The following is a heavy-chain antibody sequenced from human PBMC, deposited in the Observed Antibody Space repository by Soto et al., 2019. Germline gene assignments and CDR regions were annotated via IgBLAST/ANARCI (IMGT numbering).Heavy chain of an antibody. D-gene: IGHD2-15*01. CDR3: AKGASYCSGGSCDYYYYMDV. V-gene: IGHV4-34*01. CDR1: GGSFSGYY. J-gene: IGHJ6*03. Sequence: SETLSLTYAVYGGSFSGYYWSWIRQPPGKGLEWIGEINHSGSTNYNPSLKSRVTISRDNSKNTLYLQMNSLRAEDTAVYYCAKGASYCSGGSCDYYYYMDVWGKGTTVTVSS. CDR2: INHSGST.